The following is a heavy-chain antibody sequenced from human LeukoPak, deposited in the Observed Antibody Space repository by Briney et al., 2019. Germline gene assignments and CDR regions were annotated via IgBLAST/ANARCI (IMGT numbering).Heavy chain of an antibody. V-gene: IGHV1-18*01. CDR3: ARPSRAAAVPTGGYFDY. D-gene: IGHD6-13*01. CDR1: GYTFTSYG. J-gene: IGHJ4*02. Sequence: ASVKVSCKASGYTFTSYGISWVRQAPGQGLEWMGWISAYNGNTNYAQKLQGRVTMTTDTSTSTAYMELRSLRSDDTAVYYCARPSRAAAVPTGGYFDYWGQGTLVTVSS. CDR2: ISAYNGNT.